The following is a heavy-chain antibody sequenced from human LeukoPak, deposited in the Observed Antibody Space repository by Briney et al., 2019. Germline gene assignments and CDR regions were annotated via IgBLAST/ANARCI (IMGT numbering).Heavy chain of an antibody. CDR2: ISSSSSYI. Sequence: ETLSLTCTVSGGSISSYYWSWVRQAPGKGLEWVSSISSSSSYIYYADSVKGRFTISRDNAKNSLYLQMNSLRAEDTAVYYCAREGFGIAFDIWGQGTMVTVSS. D-gene: IGHD3-10*01. J-gene: IGHJ3*02. CDR1: GGSISSYY. V-gene: IGHV3-21*01. CDR3: AREGFGIAFDI.